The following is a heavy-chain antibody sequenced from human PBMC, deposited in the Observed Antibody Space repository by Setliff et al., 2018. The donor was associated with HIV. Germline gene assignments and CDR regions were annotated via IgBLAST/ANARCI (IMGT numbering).Heavy chain of an antibody. CDR2: SNTANGDT. J-gene: IGHJ4*02. CDR1: GYTFSNHA. Sequence: ASVKVSCKASGYTFSNHAMHWVRHASGQRLEWMGWSNTANGDTKYSQKFQGRVTITGVTSATITYLEMCSLRSDDTAVYYCARHTPYSSSWYYFDYRGQGTLVTVSS. V-gene: IGHV1-3*04. CDR3: ARHTPYSSSWYYFDY. D-gene: IGHD6-13*01.